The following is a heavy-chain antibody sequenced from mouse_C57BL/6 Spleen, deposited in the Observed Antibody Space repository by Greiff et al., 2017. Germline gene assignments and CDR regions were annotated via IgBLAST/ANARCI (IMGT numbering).Heavy chain of an antibody. J-gene: IGHJ3*01. CDR2: FHPYNDDT. CDR3: ARGHDYDPAWFAY. Sequence: QVQLKESGAELVKPGASVKMSCKASGYTFTTYPIEWMKQNHGKSLEWIGNFHPYNDDTKYNEKFKGKATLTVEKSSSTVYLELSRLTSDDSAVYYCARGHDYDPAWFAYWGQGTLVTVSA. D-gene: IGHD2-4*01. V-gene: IGHV1-47*01. CDR1: GYTFTTYP.